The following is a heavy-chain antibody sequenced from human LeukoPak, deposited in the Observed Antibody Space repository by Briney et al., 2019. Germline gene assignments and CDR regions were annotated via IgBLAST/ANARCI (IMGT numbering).Heavy chain of an antibody. D-gene: IGHD6-13*01. V-gene: IGHV3-23*01. CDR2: ISGSGGTT. Sequence: GGSLRLSCAASGFTFSSYAMSWVRQAPGKGLEWVSAISGSGGTTYYADSVKGRFTISRDNSKNTLYLQMNSLRAEDTAVYYCARDDGSSWYKFEYWGQGTLVTVSS. CDR1: GFTFSSYA. CDR3: ARDDGSSWYKFEY. J-gene: IGHJ4*02.